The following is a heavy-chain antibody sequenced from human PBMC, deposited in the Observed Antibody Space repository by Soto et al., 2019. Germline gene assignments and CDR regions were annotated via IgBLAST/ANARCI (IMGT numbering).Heavy chain of an antibody. D-gene: IGHD3-16*01. J-gene: IGHJ6*02. CDR2: IIPIFGTA. Sequence: SVKVSCKASGGTFSSYATSWVRQAPGQGLEWMGGIIPIFGTANYAQKFQGRVTITADKSTSTAYMELSSLRSEDTAVYYCASGKFDYYYYGMDVWGQGTTVTVSS. CDR1: GGTFSSYA. V-gene: IGHV1-69*06. CDR3: ASGKFDYYYYGMDV.